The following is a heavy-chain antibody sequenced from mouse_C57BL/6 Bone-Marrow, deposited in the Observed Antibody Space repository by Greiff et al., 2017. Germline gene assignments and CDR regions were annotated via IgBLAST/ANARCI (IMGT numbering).Heavy chain of an antibody. CDR3: ARIGPYGSPPYWYFDV. CDR2: IWWDDDK. V-gene: IGHV8-8*01. Sequence: QVTLKESGPGILPPSQTLSLTCSFSGFSLSTFGMGVGWIRQPSGKGLEWLAHIWWDDDKYYNPALKSRLTISKDTSKNQVFLKIANVDTADTATYYCARIGPYGSPPYWYFDVWGTGTTVTVSS. D-gene: IGHD1-1*01. CDR1: GFSLSTFGMG. J-gene: IGHJ1*03.